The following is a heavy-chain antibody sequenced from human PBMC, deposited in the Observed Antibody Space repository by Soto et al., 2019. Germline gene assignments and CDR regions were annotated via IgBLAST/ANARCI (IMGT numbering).Heavy chain of an antibody. Sequence: PGESQKISCKGSGGRFTSYWIGWVRQMPGKGLEWMGIIYPGDSDTRYSPSFQGQVTISADKSISTAYLQWSSLKASDTATYYCARQPYSSSWYSNYYYGMDVWGQGTTVTV. CDR2: IYPGDSDT. V-gene: IGHV5-51*01. J-gene: IGHJ6*02. CDR1: GGRFTSYW. D-gene: IGHD6-13*01. CDR3: ARQPYSSSWYSNYYYGMDV.